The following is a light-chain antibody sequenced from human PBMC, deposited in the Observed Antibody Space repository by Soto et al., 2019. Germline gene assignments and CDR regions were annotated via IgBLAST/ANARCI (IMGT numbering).Light chain of an antibody. CDR3: QQYNNWPLT. J-gene: IGKJ4*01. CDR1: QSVGSN. V-gene: IGKV3-15*01. CDR2: GAS. Sequence: EIVMTQSPATLSVSPGERATLSCRATQSVGSNLAWYQQKPGQPPRLLIYGASTRATGISARFSGSGSGTEFTLTISSLQSEHSAVYYCQQYNNWPLTFGGGTKVEIK.